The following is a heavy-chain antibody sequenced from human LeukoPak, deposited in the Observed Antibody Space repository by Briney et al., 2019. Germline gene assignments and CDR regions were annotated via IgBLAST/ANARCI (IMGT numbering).Heavy chain of an antibody. V-gene: IGHV3-69-1*02. CDR1: GFTFTDHP. CDR2: IISGTYI. D-gene: IGHD7-27*01. J-gene: IGHJ4*02. CDR3: ARDFAQTGDYHHFDY. Sequence: GGSLRLSCVASGFTFTDHPMNWVRQAPGKGLEWVSSIISGTYIYYADSVKGRFTISRDNAKNSLYLQMNSLRAEDTAVYYCARDFAQTGDYHHFDYWGQGTPVTVSS.